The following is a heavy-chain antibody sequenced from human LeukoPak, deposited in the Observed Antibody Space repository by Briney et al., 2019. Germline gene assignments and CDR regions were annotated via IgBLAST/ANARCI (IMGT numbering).Heavy chain of an antibody. V-gene: IGHV1-18*01. Sequence: ASVKVSCKASGYTFTSYGISWVRQAPGQGLEWMGWISAYNGNTNYAQKPQGRVTMTTDTSTSTAYMELRSLRSDDTAVYYCARDNPAYYDFWSGYYRVSWFDPWGQGTLVTVSS. D-gene: IGHD3-3*01. CDR1: GYTFTSYG. CDR2: ISAYNGNT. CDR3: ARDNPAYYDFWSGYYRVSWFDP. J-gene: IGHJ5*02.